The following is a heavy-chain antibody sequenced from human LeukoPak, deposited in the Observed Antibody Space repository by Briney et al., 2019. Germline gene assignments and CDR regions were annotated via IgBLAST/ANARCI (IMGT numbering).Heavy chain of an antibody. Sequence: ASVTVSCKASGYTFTSYDINWVRQATGQGLAWMGWMNPNSGNTGYAQKFQGRVTMTRNTSISTAYMELSSLRSEDTAVYYCARGLRWYNSGIGYWGQGTLVTVSS. CDR1: GYTFTSYD. CDR3: ARGLRWYNSGIGY. CDR2: MNPNSGNT. D-gene: IGHD3-10*01. V-gene: IGHV1-8*01. J-gene: IGHJ4*02.